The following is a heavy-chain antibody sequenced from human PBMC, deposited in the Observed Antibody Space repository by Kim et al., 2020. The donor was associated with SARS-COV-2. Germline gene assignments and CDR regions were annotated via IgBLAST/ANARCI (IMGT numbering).Heavy chain of an antibody. V-gene: IGHV1-46*01. D-gene: IGHD3-10*01. J-gene: IGHJ4*02. CDR3: ARDLVPAEWGGSGSYFDY. CDR2: INPSGGST. Sequence: ASVKVSCKASGYTFTSYYMHWVRQAPGQGLEWMGIINPSGGSTSYAQKFQGRVTMTRDTSTSTVYMELSSLRSEDTAVYYCARDLVPAEWGGSGSYFDYWGQGTLVTVSS. CDR1: GYTFTSYY.